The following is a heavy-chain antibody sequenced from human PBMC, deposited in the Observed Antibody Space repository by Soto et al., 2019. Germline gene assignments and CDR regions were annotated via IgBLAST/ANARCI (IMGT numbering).Heavy chain of an antibody. J-gene: IGHJ4*02. D-gene: IGHD5-18*01. CDR1: GFTFSSYA. V-gene: IGHV3-30-3*01. Sequence: PGGSLRLSCAASGFTFSSYAMHWVRQAPGKGLEWVAVISYDGSNKYYADSVKGRFTISRDISKNTLYLQMNSLRAEDTAVYYCARDYSSYGPFDYCGQGTLVTVSS. CDR3: ARDYSSYGPFDY. CDR2: ISYDGSNK.